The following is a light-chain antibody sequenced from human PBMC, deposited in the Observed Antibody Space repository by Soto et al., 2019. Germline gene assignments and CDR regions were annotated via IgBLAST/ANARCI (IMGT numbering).Light chain of an antibody. CDR3: QQYDDWPPVT. CDR1: QSVNIY. CDR2: GAS. Sequence: IVVSKSVSTVSVSQGERATLSCRASQSVNIYLAWYQQNPGQAPRLLIFGASYRATGIPARFSGSGSGTEFNLTISSLQSEDFAVYFCQQYDDWPPVTFGQGTKVAIK. V-gene: IGKV3D-15*01. J-gene: IGKJ1*01.